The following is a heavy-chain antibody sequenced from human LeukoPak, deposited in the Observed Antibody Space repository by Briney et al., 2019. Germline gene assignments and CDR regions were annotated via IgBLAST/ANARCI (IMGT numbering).Heavy chain of an antibody. CDR3: AREQLGYYDSSGYYRQYYFDY. CDR2: INAGNGNT. CDR1: GYTFTIYA. V-gene: IGHV1-3*01. D-gene: IGHD3-22*01. Sequence: ASVNVSCTASGYTFTIYAMHWVRQAPGQRLEWMGWINAGNGNTKYSQKFQGRVTITRDTSASTAYMELSSLRSEDTAVYYCAREQLGYYDSSGYYRQYYFDYWGQGTLVTVSS. J-gene: IGHJ4*02.